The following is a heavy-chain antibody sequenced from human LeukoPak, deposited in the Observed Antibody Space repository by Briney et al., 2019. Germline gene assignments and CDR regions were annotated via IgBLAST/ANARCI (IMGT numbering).Heavy chain of an antibody. V-gene: IGHV1-18*01. CDR3: ARVPGTYYCDSSGRRTGYYFDY. Sequence: ASVKVSCKASGYTFTSYGISWVRQAPGQGLEWMGWISAYNGNTNYAQKLQGRVTMTTDTSTSTAYMELRSLRSDDTAVYYCARVPGTYYCDSSGRRTGYYFDYWGQGTLVTVSS. CDR1: GYTFTSYG. J-gene: IGHJ4*02. CDR2: ISAYNGNT. D-gene: IGHD3-22*01.